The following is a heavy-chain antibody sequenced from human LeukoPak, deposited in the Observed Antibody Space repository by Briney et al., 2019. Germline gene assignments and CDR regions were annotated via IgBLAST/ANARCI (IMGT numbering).Heavy chain of an antibody. CDR3: ATGPLAGAFDI. CDR2: VDPEDGET. CDR1: GYTFTDYY. V-gene: IGHV1-69-2*01. Sequence: GASVKISCKVSGYTFTDYYMHWVQQAPGKGLEWMGFVDPEDGETIYAEKFQGRVTITADTSTDTAYMELSSLRSEDTAVYYCATGPLAGAFDIWGQGTMVTVSS. J-gene: IGHJ3*02.